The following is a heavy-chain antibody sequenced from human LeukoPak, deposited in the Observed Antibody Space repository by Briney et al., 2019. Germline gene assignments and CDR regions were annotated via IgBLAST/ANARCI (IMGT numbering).Heavy chain of an antibody. CDR1: GGSISSYY. CDR3: ARLSRPTPWLIFDY. V-gene: IGHV4-4*09. J-gene: IGHJ4*02. D-gene: IGHD3-22*01. CDR2: IYTSGST. Sequence: SETLSLTCTVSGGSISSYYWSWIRQPPRKGLEWIGYIYTSGSTNYNPSLKSRVTISVDTSKNQFSLKLSSVTAADTAVYYCARLSRPTPWLIFDYWGQGTLVTVSS.